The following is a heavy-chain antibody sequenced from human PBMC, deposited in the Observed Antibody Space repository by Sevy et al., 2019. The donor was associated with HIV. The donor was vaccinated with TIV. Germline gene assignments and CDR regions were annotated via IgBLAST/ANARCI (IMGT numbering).Heavy chain of an antibody. V-gene: IGHV3-23*01. Sequence: GGSLRLSCVVSGFTFSNYYMSWVRQAPGKGLEWVSVISDSGGYTSYTDPVKGRFTISRDNSKNTLYLQMNSLRVEDTAIYYCANRAGPIFDNWGQGTLVTVSS. J-gene: IGHJ4*02. CDR1: GFTFSNYY. CDR2: ISDSGGYT. CDR3: ANRAGPIFDN. D-gene: IGHD6-19*01.